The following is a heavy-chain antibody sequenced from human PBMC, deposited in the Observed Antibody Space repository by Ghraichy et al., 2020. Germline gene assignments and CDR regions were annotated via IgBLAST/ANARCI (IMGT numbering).Heavy chain of an antibody. D-gene: IGHD3-3*01. Sequence: ASVKVSCKASGYTFTSYGISWVRQAPGQGLEWMGWISAYNGNTNYAQKLQGRVTMTTDTSTSTAYMELRSLRSDDTAVYYCASYTIFGVDLYYYYGMDVWGQGTTVTVSS. CDR2: ISAYNGNT. J-gene: IGHJ6*02. CDR1: GYTFTSYG. V-gene: IGHV1-18*01. CDR3: ASYTIFGVDLYYYYGMDV.